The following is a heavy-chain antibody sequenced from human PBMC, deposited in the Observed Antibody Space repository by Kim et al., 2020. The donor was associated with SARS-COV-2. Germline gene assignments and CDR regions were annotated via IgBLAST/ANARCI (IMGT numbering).Heavy chain of an antibody. D-gene: IGHD2-2*01. Sequence: SVKGRFTTSRDNAKTTLYLQMNSLRAEDTAIYYCAIPPCPNYQLLSFDYWGQGTLVTVSS. V-gene: IGHV3-23*01. J-gene: IGHJ4*02. CDR3: AIPPCPNYQLLSFDY.